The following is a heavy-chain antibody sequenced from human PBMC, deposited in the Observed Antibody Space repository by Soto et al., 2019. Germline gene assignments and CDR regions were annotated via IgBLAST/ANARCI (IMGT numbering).Heavy chain of an antibody. CDR2: ITSSSSYT. J-gene: IGHJ4*02. D-gene: IGHD3-16*01. V-gene: IGHV3-11*03. CDR1: GFTFVDYY. CDR3: ARGLGGSFGVPTFDY. Sequence: GGSLRLSCAAFGFTFVDYYISWIRQAPGKGLEWVSYITSSSSYTNYADSVKGRFTISRDNAKNSLYLQMNSLRAEDTAVYYCARGLGGSFGVPTFDYWGQGILVTVSS.